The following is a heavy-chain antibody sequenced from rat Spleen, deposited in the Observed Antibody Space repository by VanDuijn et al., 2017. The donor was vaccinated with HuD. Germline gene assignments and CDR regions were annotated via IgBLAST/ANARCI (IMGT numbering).Heavy chain of an antibody. CDR3: TRGPPRDDANYYYGYYFDY. CDR1: GFPLSNYG. CDR2: IWGNGNT. J-gene: IGHJ2*01. D-gene: IGHD1-12*02. V-gene: IGHV2-13*01. Sequence: QVQLKESGPGLVQPSQTLSLTCTVSGFPLSNYGVFWVRQPPGKGLEWMGLIWGNGNTNYNSALKPRLSISRDTSKSQVFLKMNSLQTEDTAIYFCTRGPPRDDANYYYGYYFDYWGQGVMVTVSS.